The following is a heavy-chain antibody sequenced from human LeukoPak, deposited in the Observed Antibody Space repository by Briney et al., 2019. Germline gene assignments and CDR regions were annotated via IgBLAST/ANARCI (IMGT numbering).Heavy chain of an antibody. CDR2: TSWNSGSI. CDR1: GFTFDDYA. V-gene: IGHV3-9*01. Sequence: GGSLRLSCAASGFTFDDYAMHWVRHAPGKGLEWVSGTSWNSGSIGYADSVKGRFTISRDNAKNSLYLQMNSLRAEDTALYYCAKDSGYDFWSGYPFYYYYGMDVWGQGTTVTVSS. D-gene: IGHD3-3*01. CDR3: AKDSGYDFWSGYPFYYYYGMDV. J-gene: IGHJ6*02.